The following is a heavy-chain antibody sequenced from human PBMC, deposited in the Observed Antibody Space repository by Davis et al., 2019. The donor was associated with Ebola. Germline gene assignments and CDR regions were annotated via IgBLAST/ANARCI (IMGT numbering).Heavy chain of an antibody. V-gene: IGHV4-39*01. CDR2: IYSSGIT. J-gene: IGHJ3*01. CDR3: VRHPVGLTDAFDV. D-gene: IGHD1-26*01. CDR1: GGSVSSTTYY. Sequence: SETLSLTCTVSGGSVSSTTYYWGWIRQPPGKGLEWMGSIYSSGITYDNPSLKSRVTVSLDKSKNKFSLKLTSVTAADTAVYYCVRHPVGLTDAFDVWGQGRLVAVSS.